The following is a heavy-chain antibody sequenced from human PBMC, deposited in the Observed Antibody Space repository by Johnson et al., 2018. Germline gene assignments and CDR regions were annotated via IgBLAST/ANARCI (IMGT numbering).Heavy chain of an antibody. D-gene: IGHD1-26*01. J-gene: IGHJ6*02. CDR2: IWYAGSNQ. CDR3: ARRIVPPTNYGLDV. Sequence: QVQLVESGGGVVQPGRSLRLSCAASGFTFSTHGMLWVRQAPGKGLEWVSSIWYAGSNQYYTDSVKGRFTVSRDNSTNTLYLQMNSLGVEDTAVYFCARRIVPPTNYGLDVWGQGTTVTVSS. CDR1: GFTFSTHG. V-gene: IGHV3-33*01.